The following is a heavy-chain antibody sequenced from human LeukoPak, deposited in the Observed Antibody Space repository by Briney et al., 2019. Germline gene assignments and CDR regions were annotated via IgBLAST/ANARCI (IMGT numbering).Heavy chain of an antibody. V-gene: IGHV3-66*01. J-gene: IGHJ3*02. CDR1: GFTVSSNY. CDR3: ARGLYYYDSSGYPTGGAFDI. CDR2: IYSGGST. Sequence: GGSLRLSCAASGFTVSSNYMSWVRQAPGKGLEWVSVIYSGGSTYYADSVKGRFTISRDNSKNTLHLQMNSLRAEDTAVYYCARGLYYYDSSGYPTGGAFDIWGQGTMVTVSS. D-gene: IGHD3-22*01.